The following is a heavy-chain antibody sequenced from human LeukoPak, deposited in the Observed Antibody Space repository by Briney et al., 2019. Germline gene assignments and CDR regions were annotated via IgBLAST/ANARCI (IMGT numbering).Heavy chain of an antibody. Sequence: ASVKVSFKVSGYALTQLVIHWVRQAPGKGLGWMGVFDPENGETIYAQKFQGRVTMTEDTSTDTAYMELRSLRSEDAACYYCAASSGTYILYWGQGTPVTVSS. J-gene: IGHJ4*02. D-gene: IGHD1-26*01. V-gene: IGHV1-24*01. CDR3: AASSGTYILY. CDR2: FDPENGET. CDR1: GYALTQLV.